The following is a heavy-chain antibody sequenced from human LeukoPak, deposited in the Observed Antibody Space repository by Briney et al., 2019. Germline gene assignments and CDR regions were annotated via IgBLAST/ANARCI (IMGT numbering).Heavy chain of an antibody. CDR1: GGTFSSYA. D-gene: IGHD3-10*01. Sequence: GASVKVSCKASGGTFSSYAISWVRQAPGQGLEWMGWINAGNGNTKYSQEFQGRATITRDTSASTAYMELSSLRSEDMAVYYCAREPLTMVRGGPVDAFDIWGQGTMVTVSS. J-gene: IGHJ3*02. V-gene: IGHV1-3*03. CDR3: AREPLTMVRGGPVDAFDI. CDR2: INAGNGNT.